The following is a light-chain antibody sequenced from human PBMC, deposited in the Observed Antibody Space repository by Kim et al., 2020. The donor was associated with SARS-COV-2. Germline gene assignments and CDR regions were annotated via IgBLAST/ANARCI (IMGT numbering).Light chain of an antibody. Sequence: SSELTQDPAVSVALGQTVRITCQGDSLGSYFASWYQQKPGQAPILVIYDENKRPSGIPDRFSASTSGNTASLTIAGAQADDEADYHGNSRDITGIHLIFG. J-gene: IGLJ2*01. CDR1: SLGSYF. CDR3: NSRDITGIHLI. CDR2: DEN. V-gene: IGLV3-19*01.